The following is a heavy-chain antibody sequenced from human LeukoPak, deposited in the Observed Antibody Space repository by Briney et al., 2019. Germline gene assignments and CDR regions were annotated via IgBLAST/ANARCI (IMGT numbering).Heavy chain of an antibody. Sequence: MPSETLSLTCTVSGGSISSYHGSWLRQPTGKGLEWIGYIYYSGSTNYNPSLKSRVTISVDKSKNQFSLKLSSVTAADTAVYYCAREFQYYDILTGYRYYFDYWGQGTLVTVSS. V-gene: IGHV4-59*01. D-gene: IGHD3-9*01. J-gene: IGHJ4*02. CDR3: AREFQYYDILTGYRYYFDY. CDR1: GGSISSYH. CDR2: IYYSGST.